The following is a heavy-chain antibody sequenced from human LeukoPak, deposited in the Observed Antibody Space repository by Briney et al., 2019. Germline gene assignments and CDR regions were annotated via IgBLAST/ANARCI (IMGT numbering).Heavy chain of an antibody. CDR2: IWYDGSNK. CDR1: GFTFSSYG. CDR3: AKAMEGANIFDY. V-gene: IGHV3-33*06. J-gene: IGHJ4*02. Sequence: GGSLRLSCAASGFTFSSYGMHRVRQAPGKGLEWVAVIWYDGSNKYYADSVKGRFTISRDNSKNTLYLQMNSLRAEDTAVYYCAKAMEGANIFDYWGQGTLVTVSS. D-gene: IGHD1-26*01.